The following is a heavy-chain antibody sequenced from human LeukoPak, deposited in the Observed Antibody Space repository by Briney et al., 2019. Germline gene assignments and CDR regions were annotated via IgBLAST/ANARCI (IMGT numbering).Heavy chain of an antibody. J-gene: IGHJ4*02. CDR2: ISPDGETT. Sequence: GGSLRLSCEPSGFTFSSISMNWVRQAPGKGLEWVSSISPDGETTYHADSVKGRLTTSRDNAKSSLYLQMNSLRAEDTALYYCTRDLPVPSLVRGIIIYGLIDYWGQGTLVTVSS. CDR1: GFTFSSIS. D-gene: IGHD3-10*01. V-gene: IGHV3-21*06. CDR3: TRDLPVPSLVRGIIIYGLIDY.